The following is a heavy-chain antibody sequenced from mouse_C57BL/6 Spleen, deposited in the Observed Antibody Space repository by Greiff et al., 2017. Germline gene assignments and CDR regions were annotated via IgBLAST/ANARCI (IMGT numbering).Heavy chain of an antibody. Sequence: EVQLVESGGGLVQPGGSLSLSCAASGFTFTDYYMSWVRQPPGKALEWLGFIRNKANGYTTEYSASVKGRFTISRDNSQSILYLQMNALRAEDSATYYCARYGSGYTYYFDYWGQGTTLTVSS. V-gene: IGHV7-3*01. CDR3: ARYGSGYTYYFDY. J-gene: IGHJ2*01. CDR2: IRNKANGYTT. CDR1: GFTFTDYY. D-gene: IGHD3-2*02.